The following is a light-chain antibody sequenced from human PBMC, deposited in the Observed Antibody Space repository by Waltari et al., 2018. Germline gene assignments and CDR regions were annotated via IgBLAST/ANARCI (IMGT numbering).Light chain of an antibody. V-gene: IGKV1-9*01. CDR1: QGLSDY. CDR2: AAS. J-gene: IGKJ1*01. Sequence: IQLTQSPSSLSASVGDRVTITCRASQGLSDYLAWYQQKPGKAPKLLIYAASTLQSGVPARFSGSGSGTDFTLTISRLEPEDFATYYCQLLNSSLWTFGQGTKVEIK. CDR3: QLLNSSLWT.